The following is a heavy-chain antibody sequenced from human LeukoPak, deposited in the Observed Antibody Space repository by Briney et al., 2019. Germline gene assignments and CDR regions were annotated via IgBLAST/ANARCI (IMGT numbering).Heavy chain of an antibody. Sequence: PGGSLRLSCAASGFTFSSYAMHWVRQAPGKGLEWVAVIPYDGSNKYYADSVKGRFTISRDNSKNTLYLQMNSLKTEDTAVYYCTTLGLFDYWGQGTLVTVSS. CDR1: GFTFSSYA. CDR3: TTLGLFDY. D-gene: IGHD1-14*01. CDR2: IPYDGSNK. V-gene: IGHV3-30*04. J-gene: IGHJ4*02.